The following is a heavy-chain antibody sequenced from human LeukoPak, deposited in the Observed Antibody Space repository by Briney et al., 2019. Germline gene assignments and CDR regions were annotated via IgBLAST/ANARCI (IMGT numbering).Heavy chain of an antibody. Sequence: SEILSLTCTVSGYSISSGYYWGWIRQPPGKGLEWIGSIYHSGSTYYNPSLKSRVTISVDTSKNQFSLKLSSVTAADTAVYYCARDAAQEDIVVVVAAYNWFDPWGQGTLVTVSS. CDR3: ARDAAQEDIVVVVAAYNWFDP. D-gene: IGHD2-15*01. CDR1: GYSISSGYY. V-gene: IGHV4-38-2*02. CDR2: IYHSGST. J-gene: IGHJ5*02.